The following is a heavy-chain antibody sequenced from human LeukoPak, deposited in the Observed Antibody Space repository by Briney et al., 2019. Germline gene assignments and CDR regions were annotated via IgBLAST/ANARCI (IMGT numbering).Heavy chain of an antibody. V-gene: IGHV3-64*01. J-gene: IGHJ4*02. CDR2: ISSNGGST. D-gene: IGHD2-15*01. CDR1: GFTFSSYA. Sequence: PGGSLRLSCAASGFTFSSYAMHWVRRAPGKGLEYVSAISSNGGSTYYANSVKGRFTISRDNSKNTLYLQMGSLRAEDMAVYYCARGSDFDYWGQGTLVTVSS. CDR3: ARGSDFDY.